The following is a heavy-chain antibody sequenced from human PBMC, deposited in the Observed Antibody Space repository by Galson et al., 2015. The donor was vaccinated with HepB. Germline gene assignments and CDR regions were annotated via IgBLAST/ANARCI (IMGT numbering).Heavy chain of an antibody. CDR3: AREIGAYDHYYGMDV. CDR2: IKQNGYEK. V-gene: IGHV3-7*01. D-gene: IGHD3-16*01. CDR1: GFTFSDYW. Sequence: SLRLSCAASGFTFSDYWMSWVRQAPGKGLEWVANIKQNGYEKHYVDSVKGRFTISRDNARGSLSLQMNSLRAEDTAVYYCAREIGAYDHYYGMDVWGQGTTVTVSS. J-gene: IGHJ6*02.